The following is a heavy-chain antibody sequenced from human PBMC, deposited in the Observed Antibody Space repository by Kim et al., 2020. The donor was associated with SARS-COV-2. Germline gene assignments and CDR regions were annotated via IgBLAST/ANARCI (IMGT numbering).Heavy chain of an antibody. CDR3: VHRLPYSSSWYFSGENWFDP. J-gene: IGHJ5*02. D-gene: IGHD6-13*01. CDR2: IYWDDDK. V-gene: IGHV2-5*02. Sequence: SGPTLVNPTQTLTLTCTFSGFSLSTSGVGVGWIRQPPGKALEWLALIYWDDDKRYSPSLKSRLTITKDTSKNQVVLTMTNMDPVDTATYYCVHRLPYSSSWYFSGENWFDPWGQGTLVTVSS. CDR1: GFSLSTSGVG.